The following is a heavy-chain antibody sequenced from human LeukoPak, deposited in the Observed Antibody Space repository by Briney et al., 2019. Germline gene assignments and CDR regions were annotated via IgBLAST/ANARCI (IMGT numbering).Heavy chain of an antibody. V-gene: IGHV3-74*01. CDR2: IASDGSST. CDR1: GFSFSGHW. CDR3: ARGRPHGNDY. J-gene: IGHJ4*02. D-gene: IGHD4-23*01. Sequence: PGGSLRLSCIASGFSFSGHWMHWVRQAPGKGLVWVSRIASDGSSTTYADSVKGRFSISRDNAKNTLYLQMNSLRVEDTAVYYCARGRPHGNDYWGQGTLVTVSS.